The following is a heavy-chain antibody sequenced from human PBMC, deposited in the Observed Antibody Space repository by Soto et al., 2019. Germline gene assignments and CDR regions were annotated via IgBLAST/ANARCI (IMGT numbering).Heavy chain of an antibody. Sequence: GGSLRLSCAVSGFTFSSYAMSWVRQAPGKGLEWVSAISGSGGNTYYADSVKGRFTISRDNSKNTLYLQMNSLRAEDTAVYYCAKMIGDFAYYYYYYAMDVWGQGTTVTVSS. V-gene: IGHV3-23*01. J-gene: IGHJ6*02. CDR2: ISGSGGNT. CDR1: GFTFSSYA. D-gene: IGHD4-17*01. CDR3: AKMIGDFAYYYYYYAMDV.